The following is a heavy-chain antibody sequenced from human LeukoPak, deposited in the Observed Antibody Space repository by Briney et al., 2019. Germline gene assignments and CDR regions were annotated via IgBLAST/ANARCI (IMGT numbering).Heavy chain of an antibody. D-gene: IGHD6-19*01. J-gene: IGHJ4*02. CDR2: IYYSGSA. Sequence: ETSETLSLTCTVSGGSISGFYWGWIRQPPGKGLEWIGFIYYSGSANYNPSLKSRVTMSVDTSKNQFSLKLSSVTAADTAFYYCARDRDSSGWFDYWGQGTLVTVSS. V-gene: IGHV4-59*01. CDR3: ARDRDSSGWFDY. CDR1: GGSISGFY.